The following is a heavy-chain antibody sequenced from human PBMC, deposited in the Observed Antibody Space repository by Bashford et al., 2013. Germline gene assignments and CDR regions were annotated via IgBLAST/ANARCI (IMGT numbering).Heavy chain of an antibody. CDR3: AAYHDSRGLLPRFCY. CDR2: ILLGSTQT. D-gene: IGHD3-22*01. Sequence: VRQAPGKGLEWVATILLGSTQTYYVDSVRGRFIVSRDNGKNSLYLQMSSLRAEDTAIYYCAAYHDSRGLLPRFCYWGQGTLVTVSS. V-gene: IGHV3-7*01. J-gene: IGHJ4*02.